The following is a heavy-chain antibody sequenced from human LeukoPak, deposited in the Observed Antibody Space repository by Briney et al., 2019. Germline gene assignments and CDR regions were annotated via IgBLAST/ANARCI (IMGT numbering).Heavy chain of an antibody. D-gene: IGHD6-6*01. CDR2: ISSSSSTI. V-gene: IGHV3-11*04. CDR1: GFTFSDFY. J-gene: IGHJ6*03. CDR3: TAARLLYYYYYMDV. Sequence: PGGSLRLSCAASGFTFSDFYMTWIRQAPGKGLEWVSYISSSSSTIYYADSVKGRFTISRDNAKNSLYLQMNSLRAEDTAVYYCTAARLLYYYYYMDVWGKGTTVTVSS.